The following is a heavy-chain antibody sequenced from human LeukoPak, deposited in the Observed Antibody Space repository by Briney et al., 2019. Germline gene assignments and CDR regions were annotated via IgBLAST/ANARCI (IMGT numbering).Heavy chain of an antibody. Sequence: GGSLRLSCAASGFTFSSHWMRWVRQAPGKGLVWVSRINSDGSSTSYADSVKGRFTISRDNAKNTLYLQMNSLRAEDTAVYYCARGPPYGSGSYYPGDYWGQGTLVTVSS. CDR1: GFTFSSHW. V-gene: IGHV3-74*01. CDR2: INSDGSST. CDR3: ARGPPYGSGSYYPGDY. D-gene: IGHD3-10*01. J-gene: IGHJ4*02.